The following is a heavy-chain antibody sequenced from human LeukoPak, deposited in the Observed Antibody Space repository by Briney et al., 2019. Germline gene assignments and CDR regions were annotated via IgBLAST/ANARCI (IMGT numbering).Heavy chain of an antibody. Sequence: ASLKVSCKASGYTFTSYYMHWVRQAPGQGLEWMGIINPSGGSTSYAQKFQGRVTMTRDTSTSTVYMELSSLTSEDTAVYYCARDSQDFWSGYSFWGQGTLVAVSS. J-gene: IGHJ4*02. CDR3: ARDSQDFWSGYSF. CDR2: INPSGGST. CDR1: GYTFTSYY. D-gene: IGHD3-3*01. V-gene: IGHV1-46*01.